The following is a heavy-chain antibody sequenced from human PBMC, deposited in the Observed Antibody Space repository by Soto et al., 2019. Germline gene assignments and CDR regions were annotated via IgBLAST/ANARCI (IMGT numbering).Heavy chain of an antibody. Sequence: SVKVSCKASGGTFSSYTISWVRQAPGQGLEWMGRIIPILGIANYAQKFQGRVTITADKSTSTAYMELSSLRSEDTAVYYCARHGLYSGTYYYYGLWGQGTLVTVSS. CDR3: ARHGLYSGTYYYYGL. V-gene: IGHV1-69*02. CDR1: GGTFSSYT. J-gene: IGHJ4*02. D-gene: IGHD1-26*01. CDR2: IIPILGIA.